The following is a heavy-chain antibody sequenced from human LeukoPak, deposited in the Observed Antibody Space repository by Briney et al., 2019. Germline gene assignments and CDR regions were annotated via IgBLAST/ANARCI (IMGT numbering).Heavy chain of an antibody. J-gene: IGHJ4*02. CDR3: ARDYLGPYDSSGTGTDY. CDR2: INHSGST. CDR1: GGSISSYY. Sequence: SETLSLTCTVSGGSISSYYWSWIRQPPGKGLEWIGEINHSGSTNYNPSLKSRVTISVDTSKNQFSLKLSSVTTADTAVYYCARDYLGPYDSSGTGTDYWGQGTLVTVSS. V-gene: IGHV4-34*01. D-gene: IGHD3-22*01.